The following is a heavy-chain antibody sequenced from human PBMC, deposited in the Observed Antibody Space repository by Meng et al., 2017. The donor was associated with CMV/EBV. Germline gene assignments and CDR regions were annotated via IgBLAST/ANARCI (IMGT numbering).Heavy chain of an antibody. CDR3: ARAAYSSSWFDS. CDR2: IYYRGST. CDR1: GGSISRHDYY. D-gene: IGHD6-6*01. Sequence: SETLSLTCTVSGGSISRHDYYWGWIRQPPGKGLEWSGYIYYRGSTHYNPSLKSRLTMSVDTSKNQFSLKLSSVTAADTAMYYCARAAYSSSWFDSWGQGTLVTVSS. J-gene: IGHJ5*01. V-gene: IGHV4-30-4*01.